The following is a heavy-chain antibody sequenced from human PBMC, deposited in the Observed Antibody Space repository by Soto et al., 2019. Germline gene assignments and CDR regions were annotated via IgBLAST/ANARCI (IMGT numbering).Heavy chain of an antibody. CDR2: IIPIFGTA. Sequence: QVQLVQSGAEVKKPGSSVKVSCKASGGTFSSYAISWVRQAPGQGLEWMGGIIPIFGTANYAQKFQGRVTLTADESTSTDYMELSSLRSEDTAVYYCASAPSRYYYYGMDVWGQGTTVTVSS. CDR3: ASAPSRYYYYGMDV. V-gene: IGHV1-69*12. J-gene: IGHJ6*02. CDR1: GGTFSSYA. D-gene: IGHD7-27*01.